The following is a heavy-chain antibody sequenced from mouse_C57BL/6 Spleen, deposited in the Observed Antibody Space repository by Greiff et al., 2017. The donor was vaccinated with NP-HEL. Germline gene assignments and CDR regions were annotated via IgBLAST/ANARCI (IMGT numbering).Heavy chain of an antibody. CDR2: IYLGNGYT. Sequence: EVKLLESGAELVRPGSSVKMSCKTSGYTFTSYCINWVKQRPGQGLEWIGYIYLGNGYTEYNEKFKGKATLTSDTSSSTAYMQLSSLTSEDSAIYFCGRGGAYDGYYVGYFDYWGQGTTLTVSS. V-gene: IGHV1-58*01. CDR1: GYTFTSYC. CDR3: GRGGAYDGYYVGYFDY. J-gene: IGHJ2*01. D-gene: IGHD2-3*01.